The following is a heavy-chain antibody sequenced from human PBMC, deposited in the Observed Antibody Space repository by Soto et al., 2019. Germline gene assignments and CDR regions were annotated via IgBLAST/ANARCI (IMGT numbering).Heavy chain of an antibody. J-gene: IGHJ6*02. V-gene: IGHV1-18*01. CDR1: GYTFTNYA. D-gene: IGHD3-3*01. CDR2: ISAYNGDT. CDR3: ARDRPLDNDFWSDYFGMDV. Sequence: ASVKVSCKASGYTFTNYAITWVRQAPGQGLEWMGRISAYNGDTNHAQKLQDRVTMTTDTSTSTAFMELRSLRSDDTAVYYCARDRPLDNDFWSDYFGMDVWGQGTTVTVS.